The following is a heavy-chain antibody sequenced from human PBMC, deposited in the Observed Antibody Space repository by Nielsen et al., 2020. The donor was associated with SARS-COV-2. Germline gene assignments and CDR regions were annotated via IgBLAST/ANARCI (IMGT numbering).Heavy chain of an antibody. CDR1: GYTFTSHY. J-gene: IGHJ4*02. Sequence: ASLQVSCNASGYTFTSHYMHRVRQAPGQGLEWMGIINPSGGSTSYAQKFQGRVTMTRDTSTSTVYMELSSLRSEDTAVYYCAREYYYDSSGYPDYWGQGTLVTVSS. CDR3: AREYYYDSSGYPDY. D-gene: IGHD3-22*01. CDR2: INPSGGST. V-gene: IGHV1-46*01.